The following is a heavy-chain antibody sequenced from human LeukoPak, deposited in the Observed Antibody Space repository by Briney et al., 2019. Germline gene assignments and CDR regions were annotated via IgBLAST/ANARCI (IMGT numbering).Heavy chain of an antibody. J-gene: IGHJ4*02. Sequence: HTGGSLRLSCAASGFTFSSYAMSWVRQAPGKGLEWVSVISGSGGSTYYADSVKGRFTISRDNSKNTLYLRMNSLRAEDTAIYYCAKYSSGYYYVSSEDYFDYWGQGTLVTVSS. V-gene: IGHV3-23*01. D-gene: IGHD3-22*01. CDR2: ISGSGGST. CDR3: AKYSSGYYYVSSEDYFDY. CDR1: GFTFSSYA.